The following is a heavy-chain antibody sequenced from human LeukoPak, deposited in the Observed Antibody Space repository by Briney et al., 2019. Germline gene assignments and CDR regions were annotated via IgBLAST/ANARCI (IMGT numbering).Heavy chain of an antibody. D-gene: IGHD3-22*01. V-gene: IGHV3-21*01. CDR2: ISSSSSYI. J-gene: IGHJ3*01. CDR1: GFTFSSYG. CDR3: ARDGYDNGRNHVFDY. Sequence: GGSLRLSCAASGFTFSSYGMNWVRQAPGKGLEWVSSISSSSSYIYYADSVKGRFTISRDNAKNSLYLQMNSLRAEDTAVYYCARDGYDNGRNHVFDYWGQGTMVTVSS.